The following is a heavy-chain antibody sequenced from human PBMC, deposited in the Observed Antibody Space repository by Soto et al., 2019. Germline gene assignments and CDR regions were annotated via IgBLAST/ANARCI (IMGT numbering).Heavy chain of an antibody. Sequence: QVQLVQSGAEVKKPGASVKVSCKASGYTFTSYGISWVRQAPGQGLEWMGWISDYNGNTNSAQKLQGRVTMTTDTSTSAAYMELRSMRADDTAVYYCARVDKGILTGLFDYWGQGTLVTVSS. CDR2: ISDYNGNT. V-gene: IGHV1-18*01. CDR1: GYTFTSYG. J-gene: IGHJ4*02. CDR3: ARVDKGILTGLFDY. D-gene: IGHD3-9*01.